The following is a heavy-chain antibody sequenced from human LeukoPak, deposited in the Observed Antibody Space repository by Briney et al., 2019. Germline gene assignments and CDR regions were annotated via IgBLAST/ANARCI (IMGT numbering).Heavy chain of an antibody. D-gene: IGHD3-10*01. Sequence: GGSLRLSCAASGFTFSSYGMPWVRQAPGKGLEWVAVISYDGSNKYYADSVKGRFTISRDNSKNTLYLQMNSLRAEDTAVYYCAKDPLVRGVIIGGFDYWGQGTLVTVSS. V-gene: IGHV3-30*18. J-gene: IGHJ4*02. CDR1: GFTFSSYG. CDR2: ISYDGSNK. CDR3: AKDPLVRGVIIGGFDY.